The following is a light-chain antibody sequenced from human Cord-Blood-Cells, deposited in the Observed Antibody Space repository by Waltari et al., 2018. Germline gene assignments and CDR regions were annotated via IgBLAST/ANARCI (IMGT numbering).Light chain of an antibody. CDR3: QQYYSTPLT. CDR2: WAS. Sequence: DIVMTQSPDSLAVALGERATINCKSSKSVLYSSNNKNYLAWYQQKPGQPPKLLIYWASPRESGVPDRFSGSGSGTDFTLTISSLQAEDVAVYYCQQYYSTPLTFGQGTKVEIK. CDR1: KSVLYSSNNKNY. J-gene: IGKJ1*01. V-gene: IGKV4-1*01.